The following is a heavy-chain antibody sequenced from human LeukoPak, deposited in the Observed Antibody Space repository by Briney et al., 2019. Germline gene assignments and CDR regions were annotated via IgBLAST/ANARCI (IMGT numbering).Heavy chain of an antibody. CDR2: INHSGST. CDR1: GGSFSGYY. D-gene: IGHD2-15*01. CDR3: ARANIVVVVAASHYYYYMDV. J-gene: IGHJ6*03. V-gene: IGHV4-34*01. Sequence: SETLSLTCAVYGGSFSGYYWGWIRQPPGKGLEWIGEINHSGSTNYNPSLKSRVTISVDTSKNQFSLKLSSVTAADTAVYYCARANIVVVVAASHYYYYMDVWGKGTTVTVSS.